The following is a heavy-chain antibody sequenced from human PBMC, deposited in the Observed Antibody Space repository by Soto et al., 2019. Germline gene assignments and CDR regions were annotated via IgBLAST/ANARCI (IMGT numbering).Heavy chain of an antibody. V-gene: IGHV3-30*04. D-gene: IGHD5-12*01. CDR3: ARDGYAGGLDYYYYGMDV. Sequence: GGSLRLSCAASGFTFSSYAMHWVRQAPGKGLEWVAVISYDGSNKYYADSVKGRFTISRDNSKNTLYLQMNSLRAEDTAVYYCARDGYAGGLDYYYYGMDVWGQGTTVTVSS. J-gene: IGHJ6*02. CDR2: ISYDGSNK. CDR1: GFTFSSYA.